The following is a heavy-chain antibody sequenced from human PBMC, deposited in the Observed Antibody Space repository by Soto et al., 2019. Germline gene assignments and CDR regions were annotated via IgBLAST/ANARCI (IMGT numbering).Heavy chain of an antibody. D-gene: IGHD2-15*01. CDR2: IYYSGST. CDR1: GGFISSSSYY. J-gene: IGHJ3*02. V-gene: IGHV4-39*01. Sequence: SETLSLTCTVSGGFISSSSYYWGWIRQPPGKGLEWIGSIYYSGSTYYNPSLKSRVTISVDTSKNQFSLKLSSVTAADTAVYYCARHERSGYCSGGSCSPDYAFDIWGQGTMVTVSS. CDR3: ARHERSGYCSGGSCSPDYAFDI.